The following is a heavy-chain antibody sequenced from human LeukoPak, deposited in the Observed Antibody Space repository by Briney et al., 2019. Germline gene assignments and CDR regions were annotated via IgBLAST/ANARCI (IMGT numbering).Heavy chain of an antibody. V-gene: IGHV4-59*01. CDR3: ARVGTYYRSLDY. CDR1: GGSINDAS. D-gene: IGHD3-10*01. CDR2: MYHSGGT. J-gene: IGHJ4*02. Sequence: PSETLSLTCTISGGSINDASRNWIRQPPGQGLEWIGYMYHSGGTNYNPSLKSRVTISLDTSKNQFSLKLSAVTAADTAVYYCARVGTYYRSLDYWGQGTLVTVSS.